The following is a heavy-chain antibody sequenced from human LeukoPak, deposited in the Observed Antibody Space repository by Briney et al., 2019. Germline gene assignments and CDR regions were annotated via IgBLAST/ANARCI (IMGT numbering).Heavy chain of an antibody. V-gene: IGHV1-18*01. CDR3: ARALTRYSTAWYGY. Sequence: ASAKVSCKASGYTFTSYGISWVRQAPGQGLEWMGWISAYNGNTNYAQKFQGRVTLTRDTSITTVYMDLSRLTSDDTAVYYCARALTRYSTAWYGYWGQGTLVTVSS. D-gene: IGHD6-19*01. CDR1: GYTFTSYG. CDR2: ISAYNGNT. J-gene: IGHJ4*02.